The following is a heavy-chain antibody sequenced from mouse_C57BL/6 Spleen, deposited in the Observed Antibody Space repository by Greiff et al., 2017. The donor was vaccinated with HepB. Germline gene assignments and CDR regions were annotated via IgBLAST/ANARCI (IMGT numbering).Heavy chain of an antibody. D-gene: IGHD1-1*01. CDR1: GFNIKNPY. J-gene: IGHJ4*01. CDR2: IDPANGNT. CDR3: ASDATVVASYYAMDY. Sequence: EVKLEESVAELVRPGASVKLSCTASGFNIKNPYMHWVKQRPEQGLEWIGRIDPANGNTKYAPKFQGKATITADTSSNTAYLQLSSLTSEDTAIYYCASDATVVASYYAMDYWGQGTSVTVSS. V-gene: IGHV14-3*01.